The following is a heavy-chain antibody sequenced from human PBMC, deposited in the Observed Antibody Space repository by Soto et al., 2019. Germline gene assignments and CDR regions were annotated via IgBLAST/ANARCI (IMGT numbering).Heavy chain of an antibody. D-gene: IGHD2-21*02. V-gene: IGHV1-18*01. Sequence: ASVKVSCKASGYTFTSYGISWVRQAPGQGLEWMGWISAYNGNTKYSQKFQGRVTITRDTSASTAYMELSSLRSEDTAVCYCARSIVVVTALDYWGQGTLVTVSS. J-gene: IGHJ4*02. CDR2: ISAYNGNT. CDR3: ARSIVVVTALDY. CDR1: GYTFTSYG.